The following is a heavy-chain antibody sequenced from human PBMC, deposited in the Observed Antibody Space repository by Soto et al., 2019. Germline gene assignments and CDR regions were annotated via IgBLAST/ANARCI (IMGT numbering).Heavy chain of an antibody. V-gene: IGHV3-7*01. CDR1: GFKFTDYW. J-gene: IGHJ5*02. CDR2: IKQDGSET. CDR3: VRDKRAVETPYSWFDP. Sequence: EVQLVESGGGLVQPGGSLRLSCASAGFKFTDYWMSWIRRAPGKGLEWEANIKQDGSETKYVDSVKGRFTISRDNAKNSLFLQMDSLRVEDTAVYYCVRDKRAVETPYSWFDPWGQGTLVTVSS. D-gene: IGHD2-21*02.